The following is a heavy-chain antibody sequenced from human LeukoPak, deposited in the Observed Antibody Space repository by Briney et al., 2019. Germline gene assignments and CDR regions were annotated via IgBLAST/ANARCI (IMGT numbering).Heavy chain of an antibody. CDR1: GFTSTPSE. CDR3: ARDAPGY. Sequence: PGGSLRLSCAASGFTSTPSELNWVRQAPGKGLEWISYISSSGNTIYYTDSVKGRFTISRDNAKNSLYLQMNSLGAEDTAVYYCARDAPGYWGQGTLVTVSS. CDR2: ISSSGNTI. V-gene: IGHV3-48*03. J-gene: IGHJ4*02.